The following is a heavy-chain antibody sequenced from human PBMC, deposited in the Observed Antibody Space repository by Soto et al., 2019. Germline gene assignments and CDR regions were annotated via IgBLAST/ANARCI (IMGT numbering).Heavy chain of an antibody. J-gene: IGHJ6*03. D-gene: IGHD6-19*01. CDR1: GFTFSSYW. CDR3: ASLFVAVAGHEWLPGTGYYYMDV. CDR2: INSDGSST. Sequence: GGSLRLSCAASGFTFSSYWMHWVRQAPGKGLVWVSRINSDGSSTSYADSVKGRFTISRDNAKNTLYLQMNSLRAEDTAVYYCASLFVAVAGHEWLPGTGYYYMDVWGKGTTVTVSS. V-gene: IGHV3-74*01.